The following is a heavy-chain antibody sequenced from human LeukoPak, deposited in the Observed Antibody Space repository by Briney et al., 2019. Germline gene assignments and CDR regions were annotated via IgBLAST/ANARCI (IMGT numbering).Heavy chain of an antibody. Sequence: PSETLSLTCAVYGGSFSGYYWSWIRQPPGKGLEWIGEINHSGSTNYNPSLKSQVTISVDTSKNQFSLKLSSVTAADTAVYYCARRITIFGVVTTKRYYFDYWGQGTLVTVSS. D-gene: IGHD3-3*01. CDR3: ARRITIFGVVTTKRYYFDY. CDR1: GGSFSGYY. V-gene: IGHV4-34*01. CDR2: INHSGST. J-gene: IGHJ4*02.